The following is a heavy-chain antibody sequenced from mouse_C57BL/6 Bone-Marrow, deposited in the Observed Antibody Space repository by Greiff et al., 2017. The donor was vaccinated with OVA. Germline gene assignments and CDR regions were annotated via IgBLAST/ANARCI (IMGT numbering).Heavy chain of an antibody. CDR1: GFNIKDDY. CDR3: TRFMATPGAMDY. J-gene: IGHJ4*01. Sequence: EVQLQQSGAELVRPGASVKLSCTASGFNIKDDYMHWVKQRPEQGLEWIGWIDPENGDTEYASKFQGKATITADTSSNTAYLQLSSLTSEDTAVYYCTRFMATPGAMDYWGQGTSVTVSS. V-gene: IGHV14-4*01. CDR2: IDPENGDT. D-gene: IGHD1-1*01.